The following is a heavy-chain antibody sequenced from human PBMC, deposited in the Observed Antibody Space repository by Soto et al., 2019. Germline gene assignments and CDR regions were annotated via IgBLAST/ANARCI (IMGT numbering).Heavy chain of an antibody. Sequence: GGSLRLSCAASGFTFSSYSMNWVRQAPGKGLEWVSYISSSSSTIYYADSVKGRFTISRDNAKDSLYLQMNSLRDEDTAVYYCARDSRVVIMEYPYYYGMDVWGQGTTVTVSS. CDR2: ISSSSSTI. V-gene: IGHV3-48*02. CDR1: GFTFSSYS. CDR3: ARDSRVVIMEYPYYYGMDV. D-gene: IGHD3-3*01. J-gene: IGHJ6*02.